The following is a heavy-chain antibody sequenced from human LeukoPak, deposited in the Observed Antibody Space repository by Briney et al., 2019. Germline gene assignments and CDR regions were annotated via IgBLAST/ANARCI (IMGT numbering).Heavy chain of an antibody. Sequence: PSETLSLTCAVYGGSFSGYYWSWIRQPPGKGLEWIGEINHSGSTNYNPSLESRVTISVDTSKNQFSLKLSSVTAADTAVYYRARVPKSYCSGGSCYYAYYYYYMDVWGKGTTVTVSS. J-gene: IGHJ6*03. CDR1: GGSFSGYY. V-gene: IGHV4-34*01. CDR3: ARVPKSYCSGGSCYYAYYYYYMDV. D-gene: IGHD2-15*01. CDR2: INHSGST.